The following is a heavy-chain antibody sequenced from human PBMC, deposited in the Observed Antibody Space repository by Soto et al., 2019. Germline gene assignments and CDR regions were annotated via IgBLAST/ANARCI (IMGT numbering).Heavy chain of an antibody. D-gene: IGHD6-13*01. CDR1: GYTFTSYG. CDR2: ISAYNGNT. CDR3: ARVGHQLVGHRRFDY. J-gene: IGHJ4*02. V-gene: IGHV1-18*04. Sequence: QVQLVQSGAEVKQPGASVMVSCKASGYTFTSYGISWVRQDPGQGLAWMGWISAYNGNTNYAQKLQGRVTMTTDTSTRPADIELRSLRSDDTAVYYCARVGHQLVGHRRFDYWGQGTLVTVSS.